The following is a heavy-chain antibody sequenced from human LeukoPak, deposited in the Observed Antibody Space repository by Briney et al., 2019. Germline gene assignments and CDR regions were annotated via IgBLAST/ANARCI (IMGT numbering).Heavy chain of an antibody. V-gene: IGHV4-34*01. CDR3: ASTPRDDFWSGYYTEYAFDI. Sequence: PSETLSLTCAVYGGSFSGYYWSWIRQPPGKGLEWIGEINHSGSTNYNPSLKSRVTISVDTSKNQFSLKLSSVTAADTAVYYCASTPRDDFWSGYYTEYAFDIWGQGTMVTVSS. D-gene: IGHD3-3*01. J-gene: IGHJ3*02. CDR1: GGSFSGYY. CDR2: INHSGST.